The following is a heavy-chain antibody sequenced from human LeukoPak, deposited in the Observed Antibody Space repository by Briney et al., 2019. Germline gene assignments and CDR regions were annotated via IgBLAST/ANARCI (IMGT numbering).Heavy chain of an antibody. CDR2: IKQDGSEK. CDR3: ARDPGYYYDSSGSRGYYYYYYMDV. J-gene: IGHJ6*03. V-gene: IGHV3-7*01. D-gene: IGHD3-22*01. CDR1: GFTFSSYW. Sequence: GGSLRLSCAASGFTFSSYWMSWVRQAPGKGLEWVANIKQDGSEKYYADSVKGRFTISRDNAKNSLYLQMNSLRAEDTAVYYCARDPGYYYDSSGSRGYYYYYYMDVWGKGTTVTVSS.